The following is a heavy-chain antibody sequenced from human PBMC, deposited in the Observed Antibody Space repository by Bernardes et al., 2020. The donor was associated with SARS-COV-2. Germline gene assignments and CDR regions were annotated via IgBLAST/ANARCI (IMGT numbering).Heavy chain of an antibody. D-gene: IGHD3-10*01. CDR2: IYPPNSDT. CDR1: GYFFTRNW. Sequence: GASLKISCQASGYFFTRNWIGWARPVPGKGLEWVGIIYPPNSDTKYSPSFQGQVTISADESISTTFLQWSSLKASDSAIYFCTRQSASGFDSWGQGTLITVSS. J-gene: IGHJ4*02. V-gene: IGHV5-51*01. CDR3: TRQSASGFDS.